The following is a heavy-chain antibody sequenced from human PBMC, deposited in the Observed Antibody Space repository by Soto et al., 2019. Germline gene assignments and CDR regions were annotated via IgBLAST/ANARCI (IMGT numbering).Heavy chain of an antibody. CDR2: IIPIFGTA. D-gene: IGHD3-10*01. CDR1: GGTFSSYA. Sequence: QVQLVQSGAEVKKPGSSVKVSCKASGGTFSSYAISWVRQAPGQGLEWMGGIIPIFGTANYAQKFQGRVTITADESTSTAYMELSSLRSEDTAVYYCARCSSFPGPGSLYYYYGMDVWGQGTTVTVSS. CDR3: ARCSSFPGPGSLYYYYGMDV. J-gene: IGHJ6*02. V-gene: IGHV1-69*01.